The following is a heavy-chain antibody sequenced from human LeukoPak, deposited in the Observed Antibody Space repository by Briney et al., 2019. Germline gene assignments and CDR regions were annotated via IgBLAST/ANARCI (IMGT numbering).Heavy chain of an antibody. CDR3: ARELPTSPDDAFDI. J-gene: IGHJ3*02. V-gene: IGHV3-30-3*01. CDR2: ISYDANIGSNK. Sequence: PGGSLRLSCATSGFTFSRYAMHWVRQAPGKGLEWVALISYDANIGSNKYYADSVKGRFTISRDNSKNTLYLQMNSLRAEDTAVYYCARELPTSPDDAFDIWGQGTMVTVSS. CDR1: GFTFSRYA.